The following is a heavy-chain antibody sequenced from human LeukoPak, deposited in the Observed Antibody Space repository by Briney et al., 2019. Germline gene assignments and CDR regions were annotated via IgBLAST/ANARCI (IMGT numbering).Heavy chain of an antibody. D-gene: IGHD1-1*01. CDR3: AREGLTTIGVIDV. V-gene: IGHV4-59*01. CDR1: GASIGSYY. CDR2: IHYSGNT. Sequence: PSETLSLTCSVSGASIGSYYWIWIRQPPGKGPEWLGTIHYSGNTKYNSSLKRRVSILADTSNNQLSLRLSSVTAADTAVYYCAREGLTTIGVIDVWGKGTTVTVSS. J-gene: IGHJ6*03.